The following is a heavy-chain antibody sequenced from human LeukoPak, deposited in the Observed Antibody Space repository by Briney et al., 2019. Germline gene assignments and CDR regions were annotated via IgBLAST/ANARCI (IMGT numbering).Heavy chain of an antibody. J-gene: IGHJ2*01. V-gene: IGHV4-31*02. CDR3: ARDREPNWYFDL. Sequence: LRLSCAASGFAFSSYNMNWVRQAPGKGLEWIGCIYYSGSTYYNPSLKSRVTISVDTSKNQFSLKLSSVTAADTAVYYCARDREPNWYFDLWGRGTLVTVSS. CDR1: GFAFSSYN. CDR2: IYYSGST.